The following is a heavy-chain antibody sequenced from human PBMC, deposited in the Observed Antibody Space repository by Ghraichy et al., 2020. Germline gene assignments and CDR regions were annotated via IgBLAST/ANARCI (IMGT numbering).Heavy chain of an antibody. CDR2: IWYDGSNK. J-gene: IGHJ5*02. Sequence: SLNISCAASGFTFSSYGMHWVRQAPGKGLEWVAVIWYDGSNKYYADSVKGRFTISRDNSKNTLYLQMNSLRAEDTAVYYCARDGCSSTSCHGWFDPWGQGTLVTVSS. CDR3: ARDGCSSTSCHGWFDP. V-gene: IGHV3-33*01. D-gene: IGHD2-2*01. CDR1: GFTFSSYG.